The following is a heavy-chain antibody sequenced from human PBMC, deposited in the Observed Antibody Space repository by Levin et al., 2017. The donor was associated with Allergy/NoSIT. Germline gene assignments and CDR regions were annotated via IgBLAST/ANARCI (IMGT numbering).Heavy chain of an antibody. Sequence: ASVKVSCKVSGYTLTELSMHWVRQAPGKGLEWMGGFDPEDGETIYAQKFQGRVTMTEDTSTDTAYMELSSLRSEDTAVYYCATTWVQAAAYWYFDLWGRGTLVTVSS. V-gene: IGHV1-24*01. J-gene: IGHJ2*01. CDR1: GYTLTELS. CDR3: ATTWVQAAAYWYFDL. CDR2: FDPEDGET. D-gene: IGHD2-2*01.